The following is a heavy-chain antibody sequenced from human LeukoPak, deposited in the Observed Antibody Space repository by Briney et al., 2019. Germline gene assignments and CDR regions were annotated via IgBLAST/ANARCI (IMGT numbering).Heavy chain of an antibody. J-gene: IGHJ4*02. CDR2: ISSSGSTI. CDR1: GFTFSSYE. D-gene: IGHD3-16*02. V-gene: IGHV3-48*03. CDR3: ARDSYVWGSYRHFDY. Sequence: GGSLRLSCAASGFTFSSYEMNWIRQAPGKGLEWVSYISSSGSTIYYADSVKGRFTIPRDNAKNSLYLQMNSLRAEDTAVYYCARDSYVWGSYRHFDYWGQGTLVTVSS.